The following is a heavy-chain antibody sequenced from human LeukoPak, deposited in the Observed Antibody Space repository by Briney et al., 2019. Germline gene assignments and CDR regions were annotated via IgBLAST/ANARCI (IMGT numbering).Heavy chain of an antibody. CDR1: GFTFSSYE. D-gene: IGHD3-10*01. CDR3: ARDGASSGSYYFLDY. CDR2: ISSSGSTI. J-gene: IGHJ4*02. Sequence: GGSLRLSCAASGFTFSSYEMNWVRQAPGKGLEWVSYISSSGSTIYYADSVKGRFTISRDNSKNTLYLQMNSLRAEDTAVYYCARDGASSGSYYFLDYWGQGTLVTVSS. V-gene: IGHV3-48*03.